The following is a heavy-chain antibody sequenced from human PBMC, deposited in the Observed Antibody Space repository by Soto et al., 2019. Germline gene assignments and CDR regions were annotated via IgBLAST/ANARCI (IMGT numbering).Heavy chain of an antibody. V-gene: IGHV4-61*01. CDR3: ARIGGWYDIDF. CDR2: IFYNGTA. CDR1: GGSVSSGRFH. J-gene: IGHJ4*02. D-gene: IGHD6-19*01. Sequence: SETLSLTCSVSGGSVSSGRFHWSWIRQPQGKGPQFIGSIFYNGTANYSPSLKNRVSISIDTAQSQFFLQLISVAAADTAVYYCARIGGWYDIDFWGQGSLVTVSS.